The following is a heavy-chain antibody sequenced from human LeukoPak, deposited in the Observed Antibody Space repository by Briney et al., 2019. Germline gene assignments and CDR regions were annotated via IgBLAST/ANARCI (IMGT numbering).Heavy chain of an antibody. J-gene: IGHJ5*02. CDR2: ISGSGGST. D-gene: IGHD3-10*01. CDR3: AKDPGYHGSGSYFDP. Sequence: GGSQRLSCAASGFTFSCYAMSWVRQAPGKGLEWVSAISGSGGSTYYADSVKGRFTISRDNSKNTLYLQMNSLRAEDTAVYYCAKDPGYHGSGSYFDPWGQGTLVTVSS. CDR1: GFTFSCYA. V-gene: IGHV3-23*01.